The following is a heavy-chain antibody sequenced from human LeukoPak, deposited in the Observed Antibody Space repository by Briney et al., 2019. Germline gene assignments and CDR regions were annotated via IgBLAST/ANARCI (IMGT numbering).Heavy chain of an antibody. CDR3: AKDNYYDSSGYYTSWYYFDY. CDR2: ISGSGGST. D-gene: IGHD3-22*01. V-gene: IGHV3-23*01. CDR1: GFTFSSYA. J-gene: IGHJ4*02. Sequence: PGASLRLSCAACGFTFSSYAMSWVRQAPGRGLEWVSAISGSGGSTYYADSVKGRFTISRDNSKNTLYLQMNSLRAEDTAVYYCAKDNYYDSSGYYTSWYYFDYWGQGTLVTVSS.